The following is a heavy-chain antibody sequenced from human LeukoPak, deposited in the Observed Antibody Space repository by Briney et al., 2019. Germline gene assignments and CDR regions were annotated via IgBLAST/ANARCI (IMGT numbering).Heavy chain of an antibody. CDR1: GGSFSGYY. CDR2: INHSGST. J-gene: IGHJ4*02. V-gene: IGHV4-34*01. Sequence: SETLSLTCAVYGGSFSGYYWSWIRQPPGKGLEWIGEINHSGSTNYNPSLKSRVTISVDTSKNQFSLKLSSVTAADTAVCYCARGHDYDILTGEETDYWGQGTLVTVSS. D-gene: IGHD3-9*01. CDR3: ARGHDYDILTGEETDY.